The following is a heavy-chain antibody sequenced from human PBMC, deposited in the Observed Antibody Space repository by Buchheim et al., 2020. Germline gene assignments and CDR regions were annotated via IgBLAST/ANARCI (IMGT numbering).Heavy chain of an antibody. D-gene: IGHD3-3*01. CDR3: ARDADYDFWSGYDRGYYFDY. CDR1: GYTFTSYY. Sequence: QVQLVQSGAEVKKPGDSVKVSCKASGYTFTSYYMHWVRQAPGQGLEWMGIINPRGGSTSYAQKFQGRVTMTRETSTRTVYMELSSLRSEDTAVYYCARDADYDFWSGYDRGYYFDYWGQGTL. V-gene: IGHV1-46*01. J-gene: IGHJ4*02. CDR2: INPRGGST.